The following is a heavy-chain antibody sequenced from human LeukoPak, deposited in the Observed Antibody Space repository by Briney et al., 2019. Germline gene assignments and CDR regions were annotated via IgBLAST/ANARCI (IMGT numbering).Heavy chain of an antibody. J-gene: IGHJ4*02. CDR3: ASNYYDSSGYYYFDY. V-gene: IGHV1-46*01. D-gene: IGHD3-22*01. CDR2: INPSGGST. CDR1: GYTFTSYY. Sequence: ASVKVSCKASGYTFTSYYMHWARQAPGQGLEWMGIINPSGGSTSYAQKFQGRVTMTRDTSTSTVYMELSSLRSEDTAVYYCASNYYDSSGYYYFDYWGQGTLVTVSS.